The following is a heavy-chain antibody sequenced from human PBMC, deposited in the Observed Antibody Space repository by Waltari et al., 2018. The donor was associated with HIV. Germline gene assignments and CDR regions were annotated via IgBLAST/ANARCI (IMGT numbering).Heavy chain of an antibody. CDR2: ISGSGGST. D-gene: IGHD5-18*01. CDR1: GFTFSSYA. V-gene: IGHV3-23*01. J-gene: IGHJ2*01. CDR3: AKCLRRDGYSDYWYFDL. Sequence: LSCAASGFTFSSYAMSWVRQAPGKGLEWVSDISGSGGSTYYADSVKGRFTISRDNSKNTLYLQMNSLRAEDTAVYYCAKCLRRDGYSDYWYFDLWGRGTLVTVSS.